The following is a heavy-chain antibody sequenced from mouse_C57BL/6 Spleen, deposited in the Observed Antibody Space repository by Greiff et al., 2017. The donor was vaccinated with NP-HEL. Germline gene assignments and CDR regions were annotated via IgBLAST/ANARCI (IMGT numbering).Heavy chain of an antibody. CDR2: ISDGGSYT. Sequence: EVQGVESGGGLVKPGASLKLSCAASGFTFSSYAMSWVRQTPEKRLEWVATISDGGSYTYYPDNVKGRFTISRDNAKNNLYLQMSQLKSEDTAMYYCASESTFYGGSSWYFDVWGTGTTVTVSS. D-gene: IGHD1-1*01. J-gene: IGHJ1*03. CDR1: GFTFSSYA. CDR3: ASESTFYGGSSWYFDV. V-gene: IGHV5-4*01.